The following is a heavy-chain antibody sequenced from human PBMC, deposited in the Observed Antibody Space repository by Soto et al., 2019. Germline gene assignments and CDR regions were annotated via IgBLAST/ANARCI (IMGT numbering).Heavy chain of an antibody. D-gene: IGHD6-13*01. CDR2: IYYSGST. CDR1: GGSISSGDYY. J-gene: IGHJ4*02. V-gene: IGHV4-30-4*01. CDR3: ARGVQQMFNCFDH. Sequence: SETLSLTCTVSGGSISSGDYYWSWIRQPPGKGLEWIGYIYYSGSTYYNPSLKSRLTISVDTSKNQFSLKLSSVTAADTAVYYCARGVQQMFNCFDHWGQGALVTVSS.